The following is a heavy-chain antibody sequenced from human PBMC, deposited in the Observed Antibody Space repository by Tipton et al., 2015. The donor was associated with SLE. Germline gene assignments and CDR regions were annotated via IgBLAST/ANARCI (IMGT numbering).Heavy chain of an antibody. CDR1: GFTFDYW. D-gene: IGHD1-7*01. J-gene: IGHJ3*02. CDR2: ISTTGSYM. V-gene: IGHV3-21*01. CDR3: ARGRTWNFDAFDI. Sequence: SLRLSCAASGFTFDYWMHWVRQAPGKGLEWVSSISTTGSYMYYADSVQGRFTISRDNAKNSLNLQMNSLRAGDTAVYYCARGRTWNFDAFDIWGQGTMVTVSS.